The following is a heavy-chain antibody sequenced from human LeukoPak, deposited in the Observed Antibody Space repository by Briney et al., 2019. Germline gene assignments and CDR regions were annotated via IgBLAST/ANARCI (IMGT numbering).Heavy chain of an antibody. CDR2: IYYSGST. CDR3: ARAYCGGDCYLNWFDP. J-gene: IGHJ5*02. V-gene: IGHV4-39*01. D-gene: IGHD2-21*01. Sequence: PSETLSLTCTVSGGSISSSSYYWGWIRQPPGKGLEGIGSIYYSGSTYYNPSLKSRVTISVDTSKNQFSLKLSSVTAADTAVYYCARAYCGGDCYLNWFDPWGQGTLVTVSS. CDR1: GGSISSSSYY.